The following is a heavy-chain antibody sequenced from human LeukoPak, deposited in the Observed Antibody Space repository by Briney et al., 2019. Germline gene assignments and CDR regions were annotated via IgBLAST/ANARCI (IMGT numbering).Heavy chain of an antibody. J-gene: IGHJ4*02. V-gene: IGHV4-61*02. CDR3: ARSGSYPDY. D-gene: IGHD1-26*01. CDR2: VHSTGRS. CDR1: GVSVSSGTYY. Sequence: TLSLTCTVSGVSVSSGTYYWSWIRQSAGKGLEWIGRVHSTGRSNYSPSLESRVTISVDTSKNQFSLKLSSVTAADTAVYYCARSGSYPDYWGQGTLVTVSS.